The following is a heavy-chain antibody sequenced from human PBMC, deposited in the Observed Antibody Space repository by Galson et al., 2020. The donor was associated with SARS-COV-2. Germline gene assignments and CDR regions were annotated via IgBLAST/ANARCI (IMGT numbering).Heavy chain of an antibody. CDR3: ARDAKWLRALDY. Sequence: GGYLRLSCAASGFTFSSYGMHWVRQAPGKGLEWVAVIWYDGSNKYYADSVKGRFTISRDNSKNTLYLQMNSLRAEDTAVYYCARDAKWLRALDYWGQGTLVTVSS. D-gene: IGHD5-12*01. V-gene: IGHV3-33*01. CDR1: GFTFSSYG. CDR2: IWYDGSNK. J-gene: IGHJ4*02.